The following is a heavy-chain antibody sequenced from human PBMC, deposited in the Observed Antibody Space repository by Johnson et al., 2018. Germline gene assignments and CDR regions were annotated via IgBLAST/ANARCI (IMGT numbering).Heavy chain of an antibody. J-gene: IGHJ6*02. CDR3: AADPAYYDILIASAYNYYYYGVDV. V-gene: IGHV1-58*01. CDR1: GFAFSSSA. D-gene: IGHD3-9*01. CDR2: IVVGSGNT. Sequence: QLVQSGPEVKKPGTSVKVSCKASGFAFSSSAVQWVRQARGQRLEWIGWIVVGSGNTIYAQKFQERVTITRDMSTRTVYMELSSLRSEDTAVYYCAADPAYYDILIASAYNYYYYGVDVWGQGTTVTVSS.